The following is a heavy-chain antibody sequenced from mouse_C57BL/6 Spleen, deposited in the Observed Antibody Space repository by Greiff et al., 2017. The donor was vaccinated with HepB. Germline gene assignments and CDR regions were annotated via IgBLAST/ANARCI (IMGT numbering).Heavy chain of an antibody. CDR1: GFTFSDYG. CDR3: ARRANWAFAY. Sequence: DVRLVESGGGLVQPGGSLKLSCAASGFTFSDYGMAWVRQAPRKGPEWVAFISNLAYSIYYADTVTGRFTISRENAKNTLYLEMSSLRSEDTAMYYCARRANWAFAYWGQGTLVTVSA. D-gene: IGHD4-1*01. V-gene: IGHV5-15*04. CDR2: ISNLAYSI. J-gene: IGHJ3*01.